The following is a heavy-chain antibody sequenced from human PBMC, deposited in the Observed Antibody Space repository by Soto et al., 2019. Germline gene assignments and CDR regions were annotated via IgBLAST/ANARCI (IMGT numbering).Heavy chain of an antibody. CDR2: IIAGGEST. CDR3: AKKYSYGSGSYLYHFDY. V-gene: IGHV3-23*01. CDR1: GFNFNHYA. D-gene: IGHD3-10*01. Sequence: PGGSLRLSCADSGFNFNHYAMTRVRQAPGKGLEWVSTIIAGGESTYYADSVKGRFSISRDNSQNTLYLQMNSLRADDTALYYCAKKYSYGSGSYLYHFDYWGQGT. J-gene: IGHJ4*02.